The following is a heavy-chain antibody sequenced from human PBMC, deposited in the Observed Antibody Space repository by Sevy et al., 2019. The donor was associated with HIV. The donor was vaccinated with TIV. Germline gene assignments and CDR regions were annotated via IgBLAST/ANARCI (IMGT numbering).Heavy chain of an antibody. CDR2: TRNKADSYTT. CDR3: ATHAGIAAAGRVLDY. D-gene: IGHD6-13*01. V-gene: IGHV3-72*01. Sequence: GGSLRLSCAASGFTFSDHYMEWVRHAPGKGLEWVGRTRNKADSYTTEYAASVRGRFTISRDDTKNTLYLQMNSLKTEDTAVYYCATHAGIAAAGRVLDYWGQGTLVTVSS. CDR1: GFTFSDHY. J-gene: IGHJ4*02.